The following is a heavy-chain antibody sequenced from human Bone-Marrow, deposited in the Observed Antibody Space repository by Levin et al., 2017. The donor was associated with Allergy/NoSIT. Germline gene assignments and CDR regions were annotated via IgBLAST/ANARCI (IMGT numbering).Heavy chain of an antibody. CDR2: IYPDDSYT. D-gene: IGHD3/OR15-3a*01. CDR3: ARRDLDKIYGMDV. V-gene: IGHV5-51*01. Sequence: GESLKISCKGSGYSFTSYNIAWVRQMPGGGLEWMGLIYPDDSYTIYSPSFQGQVTISVDKSISTAYLHWSRLRASDTAIYYCARRDLDKIYGMDVWGQGTAISVSS. J-gene: IGHJ6*02. CDR1: GYSFTSYN.